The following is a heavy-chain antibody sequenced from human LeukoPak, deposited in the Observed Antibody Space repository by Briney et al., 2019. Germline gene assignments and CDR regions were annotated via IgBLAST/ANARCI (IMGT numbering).Heavy chain of an antibody. CDR2: IYWDDDK. CDR3: AHSVGVAVAGTWMFDY. D-gene: IGHD6-19*01. V-gene: IGHV2-5*02. Sequence: QSGPTLVNPTQTLTLTFTFSGFSLSTSGVGVGWIRQPPGKALEWLALIYWDDDKRYSPSLKSRLTITKDTSKNQVVLTMTNMDPVDTATYYCAHSVGVAVAGTWMFDYWGQGTLVTVSS. J-gene: IGHJ4*02. CDR1: GFSLSTSGVG.